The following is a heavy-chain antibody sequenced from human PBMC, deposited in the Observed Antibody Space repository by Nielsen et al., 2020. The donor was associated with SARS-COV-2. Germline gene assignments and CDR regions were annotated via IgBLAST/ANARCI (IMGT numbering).Heavy chain of an antibody. J-gene: IGHJ4*02. Sequence: GGSLRLSCAASGFTFSSYWMSWVRQAPGKGLEWVANIKQDGSEKYYVDSARGRFTISRDNAKNSLYLQMNSLRAEDTAVYYCAADLYYDSSGADYWGQGTLVTVSS. V-gene: IGHV3-7*01. CDR1: GFTFSSYW. CDR2: IKQDGSEK. D-gene: IGHD3-22*01. CDR3: AADLYYDSSGADY.